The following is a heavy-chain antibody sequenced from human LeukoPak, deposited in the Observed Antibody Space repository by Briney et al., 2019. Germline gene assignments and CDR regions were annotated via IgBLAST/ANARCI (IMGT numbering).Heavy chain of an antibody. D-gene: IGHD3-22*01. CDR2: IRSSSSYT. CDR1: GFTFSEYY. Sequence: GGSLRLSCAASGFTFSEYYMSWIRQAPGKGLEWVSYIRSSSSYTNYADSVKGRFTISRDNAKNSPYLQMNSLRAEDTAVYYCARGYYDNSGYYFPFDFWGQGTLVTVSS. V-gene: IGHV3-11*06. J-gene: IGHJ4*02. CDR3: ARGYYDNSGYYFPFDF.